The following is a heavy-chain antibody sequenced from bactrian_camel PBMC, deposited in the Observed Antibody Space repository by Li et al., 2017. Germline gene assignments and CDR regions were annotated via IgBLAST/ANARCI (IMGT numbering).Heavy chain of an antibody. CDR1: GYTYKNNC. CDR2: IYFGGGST. CDR3: AASPLQCRVVDGSLQKAEYNY. V-gene: IGHV3S40*01. D-gene: IGHD2*01. J-gene: IGHJ4*01. Sequence: DVQLVESGGGSVQAGGSLRLSCAASGYTYKNNCMGWFRQAPGSEREGVAAIYFGGGSTYYADSVKGRFTISQDGAENTVSLQMNDLKPEDTATYYCAASPLQCRVVDGSLQKAEYNYWGQGTQVTVS.